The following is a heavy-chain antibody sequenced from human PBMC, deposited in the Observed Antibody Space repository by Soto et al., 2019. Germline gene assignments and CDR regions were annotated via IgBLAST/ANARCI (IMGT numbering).Heavy chain of an antibody. CDR2: IDKDGGET. CDR3: ARQHCGGDCQLDY. D-gene: IGHD2-21*02. Sequence: VGSLRLSCAASGFTFSNYWMNWARQAPGKGLEWVANIDKDGGETNYVNSVKGRFTISRDNAKNSLYLQMNSLGTEDTAVYYCARQHCGGDCQLDYCGQRTLVTVSS. V-gene: IGHV3-7*01. CDR1: GFTFSNYW. J-gene: IGHJ4*02.